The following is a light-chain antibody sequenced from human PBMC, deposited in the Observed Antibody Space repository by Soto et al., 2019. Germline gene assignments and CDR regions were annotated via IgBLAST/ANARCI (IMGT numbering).Light chain of an antibody. V-gene: IGLV4-69*01. Sequence: QPVLTQSPSASASLGASVKLTCTLSSAHSSYAIAWHQQQPEKGPRYLMKLNSDGSHSKGDGIPDRFSGSSSGAERYLTISSLQSEDEADYYCQTWGTGIQVFGGGTKLTV. CDR1: SAHSSYA. J-gene: IGLJ3*02. CDR3: QTWGTGIQV. CDR2: LNSDGSH.